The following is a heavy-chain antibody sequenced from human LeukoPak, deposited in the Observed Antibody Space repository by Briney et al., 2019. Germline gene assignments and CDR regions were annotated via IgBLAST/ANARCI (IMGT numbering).Heavy chain of an antibody. CDR3: AKVVDDYGDY. V-gene: IGHV3-23*01. J-gene: IGHJ4*02. CDR1: GVTLSNYA. CDR2: ISSSGSGGNT. Sequence: GGSLRLSCVASGVTLSNYAMSWARQAPGKGLEWVSGISSSGSGGNTYYADSVKGRFTISRDNSKNTLYLQMNSLRAEDTAVYYCAKVVDDYGDYWGQGTLVTVSS.